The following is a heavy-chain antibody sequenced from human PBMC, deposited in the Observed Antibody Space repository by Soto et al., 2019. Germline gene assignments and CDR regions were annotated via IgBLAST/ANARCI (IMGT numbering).Heavy chain of an antibody. J-gene: IGHJ4*01. V-gene: IGHV3-30*18. CDR2: ISYDGTEE. CDR1: GFTFSCFG. Sequence: PGGSLRLSCAASGFTFSCFGMHWVRDAPGKGLEWVAVISYDGTEEKYADSVKGRATVSRDNSKNTVYLQMNRLRGDDSAIYYCAKGRFDVVTISPFDHWGQGTLVTVSS. CDR3: AKGRFDVVTISPFDH. D-gene: IGHD3-3*02.